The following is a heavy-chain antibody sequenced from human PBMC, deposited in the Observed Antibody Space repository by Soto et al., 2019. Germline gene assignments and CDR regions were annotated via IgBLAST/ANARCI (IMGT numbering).Heavy chain of an antibody. V-gene: IGHV3-9*01. D-gene: IGHD3-3*01. Sequence: DVQLVESGGGLVQPGRSLRLSCAASGFTFDDYAMHWVRQAPGKGLEWVSGISWNSGSIGYADSVKGRFTISRDNAKNSLYLQMNSLRAEDTALYYCARTPPNVLRFLEWLLPSDYWGQGTLVTVSS. CDR1: GFTFDDYA. CDR3: ARTPPNVLRFLEWLLPSDY. J-gene: IGHJ4*02. CDR2: ISWNSGSI.